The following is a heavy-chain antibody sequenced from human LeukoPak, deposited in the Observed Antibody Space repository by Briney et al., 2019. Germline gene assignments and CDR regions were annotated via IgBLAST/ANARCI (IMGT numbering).Heavy chain of an antibody. V-gene: IGHV5-51*01. D-gene: IGHD6-13*01. Sequence: GESLKISCKGSGYSFTNYWIGWVRQMPGKGLEWMGIIYPGDSDTRYSPSFQGQVTISADKSINTAYLQWSSLRASDTAMYYCARQPAWTGIPAAGPNYSYYMDVWGKGATVTVSS. J-gene: IGHJ6*03. CDR1: GYSFTNYW. CDR3: ARQPAWTGIPAAGPNYSYYMDV. CDR2: IYPGDSDT.